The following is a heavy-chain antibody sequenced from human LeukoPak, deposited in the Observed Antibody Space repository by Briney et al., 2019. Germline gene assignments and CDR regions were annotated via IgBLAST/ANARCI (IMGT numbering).Heavy chain of an antibody. J-gene: IGHJ4*01. CDR2: ICTDETTI. D-gene: IGHD2-2*01. CDR3: VRGVPVTPGIDY. CDR1: GFTFSTYC. V-gene: IGHV3-74*01. Sequence: QPGGSLRLSCAASGFTFSTYCMHWVRQPPGKGLVWVSQICTDETTIRNADSVKGRFTISRDNAKNTLYLQMSSLRVEDTAVYYCVRGVPVTPGIDYWGQEPWSPSPQ.